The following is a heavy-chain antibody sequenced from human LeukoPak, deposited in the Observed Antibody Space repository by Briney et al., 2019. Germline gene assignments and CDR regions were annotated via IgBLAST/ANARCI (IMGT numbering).Heavy chain of an antibody. D-gene: IGHD3-3*01. CDR2: IRAYYGNT. Sequence: EASVKVSCKASGYTFTSYGISWVRQAPGQGLEGLGWIRAYYGNTNYAQKLQGRVTMTTDTSTSTAYMELRSLSVNDTAVYYCARDRYDFWSGYYVKRDAFDIWGQGTMVTVSS. V-gene: IGHV1-18*01. J-gene: IGHJ3*02. CDR3: ARDRYDFWSGYYVKRDAFDI. CDR1: GYTFTSYG.